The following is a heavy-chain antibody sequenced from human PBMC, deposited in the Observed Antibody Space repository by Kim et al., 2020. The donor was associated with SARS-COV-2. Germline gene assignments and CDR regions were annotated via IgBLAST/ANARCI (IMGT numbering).Heavy chain of an antibody. Sequence: SETLSLTCTVSGGSISSGGYYWSWIRQHPGKGLEWIGYIYYSGSTYYNPSLKSRVTISVDTSKNQFSLKLSSVTAADTAVYYCARDLSRYYDSSGSPFGGDVWGQGTTVTVSS. CDR1: GGSISSGGYY. CDR2: IYYSGST. J-gene: IGHJ6*02. V-gene: IGHV4-31*03. CDR3: ARDLSRYYDSSGSPFGGDV. D-gene: IGHD3-22*01.